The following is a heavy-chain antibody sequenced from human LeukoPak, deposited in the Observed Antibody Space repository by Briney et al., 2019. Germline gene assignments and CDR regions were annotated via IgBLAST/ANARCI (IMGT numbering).Heavy chain of an antibody. J-gene: IGHJ4*02. CDR3: IAYSSGWN. V-gene: IGHV3-74*01. CDR2: ISIDGSTT. Sequence: GGSLRLSCAASGFTSSINWMQWVRHAPGKGLVWVSRISIDGSTTNYADSVKGRFTISRDNAKNTLYLQMKSLRAEDTAMYYCIAYSSGWNCGQGTLVTVSS. D-gene: IGHD6-19*01. CDR1: GFTSSINW.